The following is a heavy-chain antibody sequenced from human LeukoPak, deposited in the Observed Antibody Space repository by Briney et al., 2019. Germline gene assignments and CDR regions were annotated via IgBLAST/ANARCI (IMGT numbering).Heavy chain of an antibody. V-gene: IGHV1-69-2*01. J-gene: IGHJ4*02. CDR2: VDPEDGET. CDR1: GYTFTDYY. Sequence: GATVTLSCTASGYTFTDYYMNWVRQAPGKGLEWMGRVDPEDGETIYAEKFQGRVTITADTSTDTAYMELSSLRSEDTAVYYCATRYNLDDWGQGTLVTVS. CDR3: ATRYNLDD. D-gene: IGHD1-14*01.